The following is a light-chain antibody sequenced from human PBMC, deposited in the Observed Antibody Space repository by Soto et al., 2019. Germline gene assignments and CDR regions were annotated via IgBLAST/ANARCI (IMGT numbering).Light chain of an antibody. CDR2: SNN. Sequence: QSVLTQPPSASGTPGQRVTSSCSGCSANIGSKTVNWYQQLPGTAPKLLIYSNNQRPSGVPDRFYGSKSGTSASLAISGLQSEDEAEYYCAACDDRLNALVFGGGTKVTVL. V-gene: IGLV1-44*01. CDR1: SANIGSKT. CDR3: AACDDRLNALV. J-gene: IGLJ3*02.